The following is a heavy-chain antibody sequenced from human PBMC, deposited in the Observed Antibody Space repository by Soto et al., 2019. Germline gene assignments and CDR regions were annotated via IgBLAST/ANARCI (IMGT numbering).Heavy chain of an antibody. Sequence: EVQLLESGGNFSQPGGSLRLSCAASGFTFNHYAMSWVRQAPGKGLEWVSAISGSGGTTNYADSVKGRFTVSRDNSKNTVFLQMNDLRAEDTAVYYCAKGDSNYASRQPQKVWGQPTTVTVSS. CDR2: ISGSGGTT. J-gene: IGHJ6*02. CDR1: GFTFNHYA. D-gene: IGHD4-4*01. V-gene: IGHV3-23*01. CDR3: AKGDSNYASRQPQKV.